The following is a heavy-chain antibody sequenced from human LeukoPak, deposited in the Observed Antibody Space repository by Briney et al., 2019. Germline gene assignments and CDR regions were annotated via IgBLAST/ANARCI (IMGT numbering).Heavy chain of an antibody. Sequence: SETLSLTCTVSGGSISSSSYYWGWIRQPPGKGLEWIGSIYYSRGTYYNPSLKSRVTISVDTSKNQFSLKLSSVTAADTAVYYCARVPTVTFFDYWGQGTLVTVSS. J-gene: IGHJ4*02. CDR1: GGSISSSSYY. D-gene: IGHD4-17*01. CDR3: ARVPTVTFFDY. CDR2: IYYSRGT. V-gene: IGHV4-39*01.